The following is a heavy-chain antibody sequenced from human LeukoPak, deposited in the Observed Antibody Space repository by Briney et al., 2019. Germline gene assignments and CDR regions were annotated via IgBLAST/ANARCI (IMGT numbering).Heavy chain of an antibody. CDR3: ARAASGLLLWFGDSPGWFDP. D-gene: IGHD3-10*01. CDR2: ISGSGGST. V-gene: IGHV3-23*01. Sequence: GGSLRLSCAASGFTFSSYGMSWVRQAPGKGLEWVSAISGSGGSTYYADSVKGRFTISRDNSKNTLYLQMNSLRAEDTAVYYCARAASGLLLWFGDSPGWFDPWGQGTLVTVSS. J-gene: IGHJ5*02. CDR1: GFTFSSYG.